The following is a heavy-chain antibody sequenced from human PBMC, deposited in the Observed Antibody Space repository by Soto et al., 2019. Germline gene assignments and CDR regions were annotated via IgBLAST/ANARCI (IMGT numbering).Heavy chain of an antibody. Sequence: GGSLRLSCAASGFTFTSHSMNWVRQAPGQGLEWISYISGAGSHKYCADSVKGRFTISRDNSKSTLYLQMNSLRAEDTAVYYCAREWGIVVPAAKRYYGMDVWGQGTTVTVSS. CDR1: GFTFTSHS. CDR3: AREWGIVVPAAKRYYGMDV. V-gene: IGHV3-21*05. D-gene: IGHD2-2*01. J-gene: IGHJ6*02. CDR2: ISGAGSHK.